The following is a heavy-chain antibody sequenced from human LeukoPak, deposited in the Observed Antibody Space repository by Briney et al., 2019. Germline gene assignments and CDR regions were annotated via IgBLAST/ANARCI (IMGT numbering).Heavy chain of an antibody. CDR3: AKDAGYDDAFDI. CDR2: ITGSGGST. CDR1: GFTFSSYA. Sequence: XGSLRLSCAASGFTFSSYAMSWVRQAPGKGLEWVSAITGSGGSTYYADSVKGRFTISRDNSKNTLYLQMNSLRAEDTAVYYCAKDAGYDDAFDIWGQGTMVTVSS. J-gene: IGHJ3*02. D-gene: IGHD5-12*01. V-gene: IGHV3-23*01.